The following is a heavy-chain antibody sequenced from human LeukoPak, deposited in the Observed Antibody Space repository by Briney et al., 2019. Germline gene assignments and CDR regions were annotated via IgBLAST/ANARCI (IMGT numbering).Heavy chain of an antibody. Sequence: PGGSLRLSCAASGFTFSSYGMHWVRQAPGRGLEWVAFIRYDGSNKYYADSVKGRFTISRDNSKNTLYLQMNSLRAEDTAVYYCAKDSTTVTTAYFDYWGQGTLVTVCS. CDR1: GFTFSSYG. CDR3: AKDSTTVTTAYFDY. J-gene: IGHJ4*02. V-gene: IGHV3-30*02. D-gene: IGHD4-11*01. CDR2: IRYDGSNK.